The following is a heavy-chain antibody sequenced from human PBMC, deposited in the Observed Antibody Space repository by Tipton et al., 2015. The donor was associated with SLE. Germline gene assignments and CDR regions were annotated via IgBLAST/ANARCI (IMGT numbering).Heavy chain of an antibody. Sequence: TLSLTCTVSGVSMSRGGYYWSWIRQPPGKGLEWIGYIYYSGSTYYNPSLKSRVTISVDTSKNQFSLKLSSVTAADTAVYYCAREDGIGFWGPDYWGQGTLVTVSS. D-gene: IGHD3-16*01. CDR1: GVSMSRGGYY. V-gene: IGHV4-30-4*01. J-gene: IGHJ4*02. CDR2: IYYSGST. CDR3: AREDGIGFWGPDY.